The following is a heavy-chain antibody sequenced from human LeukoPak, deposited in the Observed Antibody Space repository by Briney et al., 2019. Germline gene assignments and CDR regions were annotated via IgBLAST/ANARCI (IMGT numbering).Heavy chain of an antibody. D-gene: IGHD3-10*01. CDR3: ARGSPVASGRYSIYSS. Sequence: SGGSLRLSCAASGFTVRNYCMSWVRQAPGKGLEWVVVIYGDGSTYYADSVKGRFTISSDNLKNTLSLQMDSLRAADTAMYYCARGSPVASGRYSIYSSWGQGTLVTVSP. CDR1: GFTVRNYC. J-gene: IGHJ5*02. V-gene: IGHV3-53*01. CDR2: IYGDGST.